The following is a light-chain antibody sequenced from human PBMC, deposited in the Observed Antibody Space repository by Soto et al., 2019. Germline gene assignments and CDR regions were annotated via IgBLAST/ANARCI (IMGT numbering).Light chain of an antibody. J-gene: IGKJ5*01. V-gene: IGKV3-20*01. CDR1: QSVSSY. CDR2: GAS. Sequence: IVMTQSPVTLSVSPGERATLSCRASQSVSSYLAWYQQKPGQAPRLLIYGASSRATGIPDRFSGSGSGTDFTLTISRLEPEDFAVYYCQQYGSSPITFRQGTRLEIK. CDR3: QQYGSSPIT.